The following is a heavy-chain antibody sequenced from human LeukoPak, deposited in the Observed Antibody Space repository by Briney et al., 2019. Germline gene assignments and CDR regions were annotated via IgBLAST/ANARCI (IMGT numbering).Heavy chain of an antibody. CDR3: SRDDHGMTSVTTLDY. J-gene: IGHJ4*02. CDR2: ISGSGGST. V-gene: IGHV3-23*01. D-gene: IGHD4-17*01. Sequence: GGSLRLSCAASGFTFSSYAMSWVRQAPGKGLEWVSAISGSGGSTYYADSVKGRFTISRDNSKNTFYLQMNSLRVEDTALYFCSRDDHGMTSVTTLDYWGQGTLVTVSS. CDR1: GFTFSSYA.